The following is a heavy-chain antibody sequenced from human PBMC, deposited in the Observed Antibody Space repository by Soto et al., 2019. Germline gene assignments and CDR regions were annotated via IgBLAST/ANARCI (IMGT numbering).Heavy chain of an antibody. CDR1: GGSFSGYY. J-gene: IGHJ5*02. Sequence: SETLSLTCAVYGGSFSGYYWSWIRQPPGKGLEWIGEINHSGSTNYNPSLKSRVTISVDTSKNQCSLKLSSVTAADTAVYYCARKRLNVLRYFDWMGPWFDPWGQGTLVTVSS. D-gene: IGHD3-9*01. CDR3: ARKRLNVLRYFDWMGPWFDP. V-gene: IGHV4-34*01. CDR2: INHSGST.